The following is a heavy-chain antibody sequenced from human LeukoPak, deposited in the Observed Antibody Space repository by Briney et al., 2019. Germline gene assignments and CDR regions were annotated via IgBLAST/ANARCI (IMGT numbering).Heavy chain of an antibody. CDR3: ASGTVTHDFDY. J-gene: IGHJ4*02. CDR2: IYTSGST. V-gene: IGHV4-61*02. Sequence: SQTLSPTCTVSGGSISSGSYYWSWIRQPAGKGLEWIGRIYTSGSTNYNPSLKSRVTISVDTSKNQFSLKLSSVTAADTAVYYCASGTVTHDFDYWGQGTLVTVSS. D-gene: IGHD4-11*01. CDR1: GGSISSGSYY.